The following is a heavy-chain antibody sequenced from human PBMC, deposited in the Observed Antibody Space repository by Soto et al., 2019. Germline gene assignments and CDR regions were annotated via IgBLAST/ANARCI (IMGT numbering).Heavy chain of an antibody. CDR2: INHSGST. Sequence: PSETLSLTCAVYGGSFSGYYWSWIRQPPGKGLEWIGEINHSGSTNYNPSLKSRVTISVDTSKNQFSLKLSSVTAADTAVYYCARGLPVARQGFDYWGQGTMVTVYS. CDR1: GGSFSGYY. J-gene: IGHJ4*02. D-gene: IGHD6-19*01. V-gene: IGHV4-34*01. CDR3: ARGLPVARQGFDY.